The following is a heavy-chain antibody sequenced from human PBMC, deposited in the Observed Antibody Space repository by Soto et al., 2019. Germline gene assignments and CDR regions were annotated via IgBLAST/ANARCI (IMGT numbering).Heavy chain of an antibody. Sequence: TLSLTCTVSGGSISSGGYYWSWIRQHPGKGLEWIGYIYHSGSTNYNPSLKSRVTISVDKSKNQFSLKLSSVTAADTAVYYCARVAAAGTYFDYWGQGTLVTVSS. D-gene: IGHD6-13*01. J-gene: IGHJ4*02. CDR1: GGSISSGGYY. CDR2: IYHSGST. V-gene: IGHV4-31*03. CDR3: ARVAAAGTYFDY.